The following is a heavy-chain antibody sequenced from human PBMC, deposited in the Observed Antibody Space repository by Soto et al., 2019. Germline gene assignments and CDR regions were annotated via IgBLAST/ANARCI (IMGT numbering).Heavy chain of an antibody. CDR2: IHHSGTT. D-gene: IGHD3-10*01. CDR1: GYSISSGYY. Sequence: SEPLSLTCAVSGYSISSGYYWGWLRQSPGKGLEWIGNIHHSGTTYYNPSLKSRVTISIDRSKNQFSLKLSSVTAADTAVYYCARAGDTMVRGVIIMNYYGMDVWGQGNTVT. V-gene: IGHV4-38-2*01. J-gene: IGHJ6*02. CDR3: ARAGDTMVRGVIIMNYYGMDV.